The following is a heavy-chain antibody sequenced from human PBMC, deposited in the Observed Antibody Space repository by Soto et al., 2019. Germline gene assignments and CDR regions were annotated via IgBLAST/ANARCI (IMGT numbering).Heavy chain of an antibody. CDR2: INPNSGGT. D-gene: IGHD2-2*02. V-gene: IGHV1-2*04. Sequence: ASVKVSCKASGYTFTGYYMHWVRQAPGQGLEWMGWINPNSGGTNYAQKFQAWVTMTRDTSISTAYMELTRLRSDDTAVYYCARGCSSTSCYTFDYWGQRTLDTGSS. J-gene: IGHJ4*02. CDR3: ARGCSSTSCYTFDY. CDR1: GYTFTGYY.